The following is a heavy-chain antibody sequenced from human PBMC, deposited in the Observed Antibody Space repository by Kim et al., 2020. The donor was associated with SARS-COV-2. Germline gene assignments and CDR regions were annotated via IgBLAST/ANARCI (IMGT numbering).Heavy chain of an antibody. V-gene: IGHV1-18*01. Sequence: KLQGRVTMTTDTSTSTAYLELRSLRSDDTAVYYCARPWIAVAGPDDAFDIWGQGTMVTVSS. CDR3: ARPWIAVAGPDDAFDI. J-gene: IGHJ3*02. D-gene: IGHD6-19*01.